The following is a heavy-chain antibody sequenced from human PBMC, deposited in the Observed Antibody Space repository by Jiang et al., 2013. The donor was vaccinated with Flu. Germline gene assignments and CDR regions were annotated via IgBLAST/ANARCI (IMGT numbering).Heavy chain of an antibody. CDR1: GGSISSSNW. J-gene: IGHJ5*02. CDR3: ARVPPPVDYYDFWSGYHGFDP. D-gene: IGHD3-3*01. V-gene: IGHV4-4*02. CDR2: IYHSGST. Sequence: SLTCAVSGGSISSSNWWSWVRQPPGKGLEWIGEIYHSGSTNYNPSLKSRVTISVDKSKNQFSLKLSSVTAADTAVYYCARVPPPVDYYDFWSGYHGFDPWGQGTLVTVSS.